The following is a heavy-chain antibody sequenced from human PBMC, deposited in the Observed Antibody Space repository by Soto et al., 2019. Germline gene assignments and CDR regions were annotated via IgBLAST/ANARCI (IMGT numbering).Heavy chain of an antibody. Sequence: PGGSLRLSCAASGFTFSSYAMSWVRQAPGKGLEWVSAISGSGGSTYYADSVKGRFTISRDNSKNTLCLQMNTLRAEDTAIYYCAKDQYSGSPGKPDYWGQGTQVTVSS. CDR1: GFTFSSYA. CDR2: ISGSGGST. J-gene: IGHJ4*02. CDR3: AKDQYSGSPGKPDY. D-gene: IGHD1-26*01. V-gene: IGHV3-23*01.